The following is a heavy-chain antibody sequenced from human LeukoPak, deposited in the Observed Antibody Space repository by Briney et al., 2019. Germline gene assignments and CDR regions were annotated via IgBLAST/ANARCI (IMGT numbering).Heavy chain of an antibody. V-gene: IGHV1-2*02. D-gene: IGHD6-13*01. CDR3: ARAHLIAAAGYNWFDP. Sequence: ASVKVSCKASGYTFAAFYMHWVRQAPGQGLEWLGWINPNSGATNYAQKFQGRVTMTRDTSISTAYMELSRLRSDDTAVYYCARAHLIAAAGYNWFDPWGQGTLVTVSS. CDR2: INPNSGAT. J-gene: IGHJ5*02. CDR1: GYTFAAFY.